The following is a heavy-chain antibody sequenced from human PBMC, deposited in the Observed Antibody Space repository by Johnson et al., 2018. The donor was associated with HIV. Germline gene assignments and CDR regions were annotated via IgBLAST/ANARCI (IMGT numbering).Heavy chain of an antibody. D-gene: IGHD1-26*01. J-gene: IGHJ3*02. CDR1: GFTFSSYA. CDR3: ARETDIAPYSGSYPTQAFDI. V-gene: IGHV3-30-3*01. Sequence: QVQLVESGGGVVQPGRSLRLSCAASGFTFSSYAMHWVRQAPGKGLERVAVISYDGSNKYYDDSVKGRFTTSKDNSKNTLYLQMNSLGAEDTAVYSCARETDIAPYSGSYPTQAFDIWGQGTMVTVSS. CDR2: ISYDGSNK.